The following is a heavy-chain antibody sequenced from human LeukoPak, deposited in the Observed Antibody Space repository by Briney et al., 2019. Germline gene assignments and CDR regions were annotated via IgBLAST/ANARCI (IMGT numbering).Heavy chain of an antibody. J-gene: IGHJ4*02. CDR1: GGSISSGGYY. Sequence: SQTLSLTCTVSGGSISSGGYYWGWIRQHPGKGLEWIGYIYYSGSTYYNPSLKSRVTISVDTSKNQFSLKLSSVTAADTAVYYCASEWRHYFDYWGQGTLVTVSS. D-gene: IGHD3-3*01. V-gene: IGHV4-31*03. CDR2: IYYSGST. CDR3: ASEWRHYFDY.